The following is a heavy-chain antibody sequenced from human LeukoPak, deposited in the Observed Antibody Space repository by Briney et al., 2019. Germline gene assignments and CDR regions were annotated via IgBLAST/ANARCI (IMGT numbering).Heavy chain of an antibody. D-gene: IGHD6-19*01. Sequence: GGSLRLSCAASGFTFSSYSMNWVRQAPGKGLEWVSSISSSSSYIYYADSVKGRFTIPRDNAKNSLYLQMNSLRAEDTAVYYCARRIAVAGTRYFQHWGQGTLVTVSS. CDR2: ISSSSSYI. CDR3: ARRIAVAGTRYFQH. J-gene: IGHJ1*01. CDR1: GFTFSSYS. V-gene: IGHV3-21*01.